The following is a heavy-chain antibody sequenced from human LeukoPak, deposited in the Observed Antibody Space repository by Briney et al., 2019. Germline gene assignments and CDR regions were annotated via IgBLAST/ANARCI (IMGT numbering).Heavy chain of an antibody. Sequence: PGGSLRLSCAASGFTFSSYELNWVRQAPGKGREWISYISSSGTTIYYTDSVKGRFTISRDHAKYSLYLQMNSLRTEDRAVYYCARGLGKGDYWGQETLLTVSS. J-gene: IGHJ4*02. CDR3: ARGLGKGDY. CDR2: ISSSGTTI. V-gene: IGHV3-48*03. CDR1: GFTFSSYE. D-gene: IGHD7-27*01.